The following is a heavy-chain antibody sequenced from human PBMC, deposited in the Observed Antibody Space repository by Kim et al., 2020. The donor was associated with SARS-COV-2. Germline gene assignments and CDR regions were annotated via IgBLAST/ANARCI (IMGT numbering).Heavy chain of an antibody. CDR1: GGSISSSTYY. CDR3: ASSKDLAVAED. V-gene: IGHV4-39*01. J-gene: IGHJ1*01. CDR2: VYNGGSP. Sequence: SETLSLTCTVSGGSISSSTYYWGWIRQPPGKGLEWIGSVYNGGSPYYNPSLKSRLTISVDTSKSQYSLKVSSVTAADTAFYYCASSKDLAVAEDWGQGTLVTVSS. D-gene: IGHD6-19*01.